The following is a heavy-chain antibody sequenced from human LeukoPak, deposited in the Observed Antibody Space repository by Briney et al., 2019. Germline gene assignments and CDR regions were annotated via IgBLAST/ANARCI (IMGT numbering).Heavy chain of an antibody. CDR3: ARDPTNTSGRYAYHDY. V-gene: IGHV1-18*04. CDR1: GYTFNHHG. Sequence: GASVKVSCKASGYTFNHHGISWVRQAPGQGLEWMGWVSCFNGDTHYVQKFQGRVTMTRDTSTTTAYMELRSLRSDDTALYYCARDPTNTSGRYAYHDYWGQGTLVTVSS. J-gene: IGHJ4*02. D-gene: IGHD6-19*01. CDR2: VSCFNGDT.